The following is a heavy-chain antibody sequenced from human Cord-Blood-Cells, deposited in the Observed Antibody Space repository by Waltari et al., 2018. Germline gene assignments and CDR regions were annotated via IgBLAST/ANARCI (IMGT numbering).Heavy chain of an antibody. D-gene: IGHD7-27*01. V-gene: IGHV3-53*04. CDR3: ARGSTGDGYWYFDL. CDR2: CYSGGST. CDR1: GFTVSSNY. J-gene: IGHJ2*01. Sequence: EVQLVESGGGLVQPGGSLRLSCAASGFTVSSNYMSWVRRGPGRGLEWGSFCYSGGSTDDGDSVKGRFTISRHNSKNTLYLQMNSLRAEDTAVYYCARGSTGDGYWYFDLWGRGTLVTVSS.